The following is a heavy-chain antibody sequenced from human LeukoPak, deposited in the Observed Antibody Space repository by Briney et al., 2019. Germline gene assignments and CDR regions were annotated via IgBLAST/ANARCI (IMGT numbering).Heavy chain of an antibody. J-gene: IGHJ4*02. Sequence: PSETLSLTCTVSGGSISSYYWSWIRQPAGKGLEWIGRIYTSGSTNYNPSLKSRVTMSVDTSKNQFSLKLSSVTAADTAVYYCARESTAFGATHYIVYYFDYRGQGTLVTVSS. D-gene: IGHD1-26*01. CDR1: GGSISSYY. CDR3: ARESTAFGATHYIVYYFDY. CDR2: IYTSGST. V-gene: IGHV4-4*07.